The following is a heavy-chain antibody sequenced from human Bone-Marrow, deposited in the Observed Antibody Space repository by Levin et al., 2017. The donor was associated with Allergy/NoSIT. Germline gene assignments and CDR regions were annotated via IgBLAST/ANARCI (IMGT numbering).Heavy chain of an antibody. CDR2: IYYSGST. J-gene: IGHJ5*02. D-gene: IGHD3-16*01. CDR3: VRQPVGKTGTYYDYRCAMTTFDH. Sequence: GSLRLSCTVFRGSISSTNYYWGWVRQSPGKRLEWVGSIYYSGSTYYNPSLENRLDMSVDTSKDQFSLTLTSVTATDTAVYYCVRQPVGKTGTYYDYRCAMTTFDHWGQGTVVTVSS. CDR1: RGSISSTNYY. V-gene: IGHV4-39*01.